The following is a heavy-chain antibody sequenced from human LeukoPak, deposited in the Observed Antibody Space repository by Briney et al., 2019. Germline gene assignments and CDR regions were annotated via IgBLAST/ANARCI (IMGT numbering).Heavy chain of an antibody. CDR2: IYPGDSDT. CDR3: ARSVEMAGLFDS. Sequence: GESLKISCKASGYTFTDYWIGWVRQVPGKGLEWMGLIYPGDSDTRYSPSFQGQVTISADKSINTAYLQWSSLKASDTAIYSCARSVEMAGLFDSWGQGTLVTVSS. V-gene: IGHV5-51*01. CDR1: GYTFTDYW. D-gene: IGHD6-19*01. J-gene: IGHJ4*02.